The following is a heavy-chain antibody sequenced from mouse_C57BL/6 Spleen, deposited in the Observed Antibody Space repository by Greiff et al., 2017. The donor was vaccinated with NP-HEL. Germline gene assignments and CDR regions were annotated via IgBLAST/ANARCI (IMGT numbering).Heavy chain of an antibody. J-gene: IGHJ3*01. Sequence: VQLQQSGAELVMPGASVKLSCKASGYTFTSYWMHWVKQRPGQGLEWIGEIDPSDSYTNYNQKFKGKSTLTVDKSSSTAYMQLSSLTYEDSAVYYCARGDSWFAYWGQGTLVTVSA. CDR2: IDPSDSYT. V-gene: IGHV1-69*01. CDR1: GYTFTSYW. CDR3: ARGDSWFAY.